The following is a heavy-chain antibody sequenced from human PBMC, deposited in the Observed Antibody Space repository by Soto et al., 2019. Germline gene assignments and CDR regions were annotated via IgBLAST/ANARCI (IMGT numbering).Heavy chain of an antibody. V-gene: IGHV1-69*06. Sequence: QVQLVQSGAEVQRPGSSVKVSCKASGGTFSSYAISWVRQAPGQGLEWLGGINPIFGTPHYAQKYQGRVSITADTITYTAYMELTRSTSDDMAVYFCAREGRHFDYWGQGTLVTVSS. J-gene: IGHJ4*02. CDR1: GGTFSSYA. CDR3: AREGRHFDY. CDR2: INPIFGTP.